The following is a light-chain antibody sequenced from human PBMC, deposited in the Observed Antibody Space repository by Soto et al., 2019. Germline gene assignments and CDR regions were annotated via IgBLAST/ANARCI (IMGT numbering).Light chain of an antibody. Sequence: QSVPTQPASGYGSPGTLIPISCTGTNNDVGGYNYVSLYQQHPGKAPKLMIYDVSNRPSGVSNRFPGSKSGNTASLTISGLQAEDEADYYCSSYTSSSTPYVFGTGTKVTVL. CDR3: SSYTSSSTPYV. V-gene: IGLV2-14*01. CDR1: NNDVGGYNY. J-gene: IGLJ1*01. CDR2: DVS.